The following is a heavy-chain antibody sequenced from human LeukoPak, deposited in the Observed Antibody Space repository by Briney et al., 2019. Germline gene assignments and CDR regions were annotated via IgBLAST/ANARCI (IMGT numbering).Heavy chain of an antibody. V-gene: IGHV1-2*06. J-gene: IGHJ6*02. D-gene: IGHD3-3*01. CDR3: ARDSSEGVRFLEWLAIDGMDV. CDR1: GYIFTGYY. CDR2: INPNSGGT. Sequence: AASVKVSCKASGYIFTGYYIHWVRQAPGQGLEWMGRINPNSGGTDYAQKFQGRVTMTRDTSITTAYMDLTKLRSDDTAVYYCARDSSEGVRFLEWLAIDGMDVWGQGTTVIVSS.